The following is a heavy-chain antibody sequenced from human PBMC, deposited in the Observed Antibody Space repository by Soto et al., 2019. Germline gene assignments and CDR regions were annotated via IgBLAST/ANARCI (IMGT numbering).Heavy chain of an antibody. CDR1: GFTFSSYA. D-gene: IGHD3-22*01. CDR3: ARERITMIVVEGAFDI. V-gene: IGHV3-30-3*01. Sequence: ESGGGVVQPGRSLRLSCAASGFTFSSYAMHWVRQAPGKGLEWVAVISYDGSNKYYADSVKGRFTISRDNSKNTLYLQMNSLRAEDTAVYYCARERITMIVVEGAFDIWGQGTMVTVSS. J-gene: IGHJ3*02. CDR2: ISYDGSNK.